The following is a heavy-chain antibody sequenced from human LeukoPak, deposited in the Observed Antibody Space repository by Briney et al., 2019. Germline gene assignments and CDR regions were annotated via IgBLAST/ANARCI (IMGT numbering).Heavy chain of an antibody. J-gene: IGHJ6*03. Sequence: PGGSLRLSCVASGFTFSSHAMSWVRQTPGKGLEWVSAISGTTGSTYYADSVKGRFTISRDNSKNTLYLQMNSLRAEDTAVYYCAKPRYGNNYYYMDVWGKGTTVTISS. CDR2: ISGTTGST. V-gene: IGHV3-23*01. CDR1: GFTFSSHA. D-gene: IGHD3-10*01. CDR3: AKPRYGNNYYYMDV.